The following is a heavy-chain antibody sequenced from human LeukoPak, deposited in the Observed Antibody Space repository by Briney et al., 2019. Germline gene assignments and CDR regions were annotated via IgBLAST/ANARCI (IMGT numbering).Heavy chain of an antibody. D-gene: IGHD3/OR15-3a*01. CDR3: ARALSWTTESYYYMDV. CDR1: GYTFNSYD. Sequence: GASVKVSCKASGYTFNSYDINWVRQATGQGLEWMGWMNPNSGNTGYAQKFQGRVIMTKNNSITTVYMELSSLRSEDTAVYYCARALSWTTESYYYMDVWGKGTTVTVSS. V-gene: IGHV1-8*01. CDR2: MNPNSGNT. J-gene: IGHJ6*03.